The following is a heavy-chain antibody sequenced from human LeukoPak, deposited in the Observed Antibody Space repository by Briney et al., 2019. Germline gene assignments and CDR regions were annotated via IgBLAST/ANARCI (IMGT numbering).Heavy chain of an antibody. D-gene: IGHD3-22*01. J-gene: IGHJ3*02. Sequence: PSDTLSLTCTVSHFSITSGHHWGWIRQPPGKGLEWIASIFHSGSAYYNPSIKSRVTISVDTSKNQFSLKLSSVTAADTAVYYCARDSLPDSSESFDIWGQGTMVTVSS. V-gene: IGHV4-38-2*02. CDR3: ARDSLPDSSESFDI. CDR2: IFHSGSA. CDR1: HFSITSGHH.